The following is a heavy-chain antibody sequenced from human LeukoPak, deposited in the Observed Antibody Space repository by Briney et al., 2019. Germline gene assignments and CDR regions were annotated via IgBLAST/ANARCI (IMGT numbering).Heavy chain of an antibody. CDR3: TTLPLLAVAGTNY. Sequence: GSLRLSCAASGFTFSNAWMSWVRQAPGKGLEWVGRIKSKTDGGTADYAAPVKGRFTISRDDSKNTLYLQMNSLKTEDTAVYYCTTLPLLAVAGTNYWGQGTLVTVSS. J-gene: IGHJ4*02. D-gene: IGHD6-19*01. CDR1: GFTFSNAW. CDR2: IKSKTDGGTA. V-gene: IGHV3-15*01.